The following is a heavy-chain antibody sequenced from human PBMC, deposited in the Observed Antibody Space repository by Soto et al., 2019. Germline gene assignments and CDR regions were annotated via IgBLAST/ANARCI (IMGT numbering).Heavy chain of an antibody. D-gene: IGHD4-17*01. CDR2: IYYSGST. CDR3: ARTTVVSRSQWYFGL. J-gene: IGHJ2*01. CDR1: GGSISSGDYY. Sequence: QVQLQESGPGLVKPSQTLSLTCTVSGGSISSGDYYWSWIRQPPVKGLEWIGYIYYSGSTYYNPSLKRRVTITVDTSKNQYSLKLSSVTAADTAVHYCARTTVVSRSQWYFGLWGRGTLVTVSS. V-gene: IGHV4-30-4*01.